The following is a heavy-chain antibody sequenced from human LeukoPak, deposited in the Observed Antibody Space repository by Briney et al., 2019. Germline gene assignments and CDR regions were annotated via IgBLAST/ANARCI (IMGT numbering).Heavy chain of an antibody. CDR2: ISGSGGST. D-gene: IGHD6-19*01. V-gene: IGHV3-23*01. J-gene: IGHJ4*02. Sequence: GGSLRLSSAASGFTFSSSVMSWVRQAPGKGLEWVSSISGSGGSTYYADSVKGRFSVSRDNSKNTLYLQMNSLRAEDTAVYYCAKRIGSGSYYFEYWGQGTLVTVSS. CDR3: AKRIGSGSYYFEY. CDR1: GFTFSSSV.